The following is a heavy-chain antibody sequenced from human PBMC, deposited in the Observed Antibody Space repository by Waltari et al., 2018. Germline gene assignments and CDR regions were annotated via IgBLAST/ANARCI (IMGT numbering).Heavy chain of an antibody. Sequence: EVQLVESGGGLVEPGGSLSVSCTASGFSFRHYWMHWVRQAPGRGLESVSLIDMDGTPKFYADSVKGRFTISRDNPRDTLYLQMNSLRPEDTAVYYCARDNRGSIDYWGQGALVTVSS. J-gene: IGHJ4*02. D-gene: IGHD3-10*01. CDR3: ARDNRGSIDY. CDR2: IDMDGTPK. V-gene: IGHV3-74*01. CDR1: GFSFRHYW.